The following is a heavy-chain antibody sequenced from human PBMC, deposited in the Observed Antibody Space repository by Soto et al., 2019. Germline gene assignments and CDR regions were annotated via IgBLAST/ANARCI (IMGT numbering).Heavy chain of an antibody. Sequence: QVQLVESGGGVVQPGRSLRLSCAAPRFIFISYGMHWVRQAPGKGLEWLAVTSYDGNNKYYGDSVKGRFTISRDESKNKLYLQMNSLRPEDTAVYYCASTVDTTMVTWALGNWGQGTLVTVSS. D-gene: IGHD5-18*01. J-gene: IGHJ1*01. CDR3: ASTVDTTMVTWALGN. CDR2: TSYDGNNK. V-gene: IGHV3-30*03. CDR1: RFIFISYG.